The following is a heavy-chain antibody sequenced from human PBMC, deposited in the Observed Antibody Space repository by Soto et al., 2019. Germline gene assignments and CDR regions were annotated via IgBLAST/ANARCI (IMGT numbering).Heavy chain of an antibody. CDR2: ISGSGGST. CDR3: AKDPTQGGWYSGYFQH. Sequence: EVQLLESGGGLVQPGGSLRFSCAASGFTSSSFAMSWVRQAPGKGLEWGSAISGSGGSTYFADSVKGRFTICRDNSKNTLYLQMNSLRAEDTAVYYCAKDPTQGGWYSGYFQHWVQGTLVTVSS. V-gene: IGHV3-23*01. J-gene: IGHJ1*01. CDR1: GFTSSSFA. D-gene: IGHD6-19*01.